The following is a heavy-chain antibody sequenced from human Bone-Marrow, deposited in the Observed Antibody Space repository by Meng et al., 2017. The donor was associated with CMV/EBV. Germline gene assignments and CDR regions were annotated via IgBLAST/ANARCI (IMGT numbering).Heavy chain of an antibody. CDR2: IYWDDDK. D-gene: IGHD3-3*01. V-gene: IGHV2-5*02. J-gene: IGHJ4*02. Sequence: QIPLKESGPTPVKPTQTPTLTCTVSGFSLSTSGVGVGWICQPPGKALEWLALIYWDDDKRYSPSLKSRLTITKDTSKNQVVLTMTNMDPVDTATYYCAHTTIFGVVIDYWGQGTLVTVSS. CDR1: GFSLSTSGVG. CDR3: AHTTIFGVVIDY.